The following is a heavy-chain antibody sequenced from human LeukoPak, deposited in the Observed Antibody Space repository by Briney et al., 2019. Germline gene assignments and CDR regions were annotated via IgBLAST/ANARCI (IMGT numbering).Heavy chain of an antibody. J-gene: IGHJ6*03. Sequence: PRGSLRLSCAASGFTFSSYAMSWVRQAPGKGLEWVSAISGSGGSTYYADSVKGRFTISRDNSKNTLYLQMNSLRAEDTAVYYCAKGGLEWLPALPYYYYMDVWGKGTTVTVSS. CDR2: ISGSGGST. D-gene: IGHD3-3*01. CDR1: GFTFSSYA. V-gene: IGHV3-23*01. CDR3: AKGGLEWLPALPYYYYMDV.